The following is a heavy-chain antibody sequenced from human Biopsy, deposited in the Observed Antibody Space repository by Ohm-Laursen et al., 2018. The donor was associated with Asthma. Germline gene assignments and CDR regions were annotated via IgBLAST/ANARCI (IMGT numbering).Heavy chain of an antibody. CDR2: ISSGGGTI. V-gene: IGHV3-23*01. J-gene: IGHJ5*02. CDR1: EFMFRSFG. CDR3: AKVGHGYGDYVGYLDP. Sequence: SLRLSCAAPEFMFRSFGIHWVRQAPGKGLEWVSVISSGGGTIDYADSVKGRFTISRNISTNAVYLQMDSLSADDTAVYYCAKVGHGYGDYVGYLDPWGQGTLVTVSS. D-gene: IGHD4-17*01.